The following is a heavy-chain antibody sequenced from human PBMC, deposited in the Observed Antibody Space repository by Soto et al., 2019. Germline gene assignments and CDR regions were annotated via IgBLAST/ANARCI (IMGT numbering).Heavy chain of an antibody. J-gene: IGHJ5*02. CDR1: GFTFSSYS. CDR3: AKDILALYCSGGSCYSNWFDP. D-gene: IGHD2-15*01. V-gene: IGHV3-21*01. Sequence: GGSLRLSCAASGFTFSSYSMNWVRQAPGKGLEWVSSISSSSSYIYYADSVKGRFTISRDNAKNSLYLQMNSLRAEDTAVYYCAKDILALYCSGGSCYSNWFDPWGQGTLVTVSS. CDR2: ISSSSSYI.